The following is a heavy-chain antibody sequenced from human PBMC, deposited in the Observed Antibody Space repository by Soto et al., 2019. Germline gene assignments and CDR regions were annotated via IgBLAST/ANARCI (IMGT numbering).Heavy chain of an antibody. V-gene: IGHV4-30-2*01. Sequence: SETLSLTCAVSGGSISSGDYSWSWIRQPPGKGLEWIGYIYHSGSTYYNPSLKSRVTISVDRSKNQFSLKLSSVTAADTAVYYCARVRIYYYGMEVWGQGTTVTVSS. J-gene: IGHJ6*02. CDR1: GGSISSGDYS. CDR2: IYHSGST. CDR3: ARVRIYYYGMEV.